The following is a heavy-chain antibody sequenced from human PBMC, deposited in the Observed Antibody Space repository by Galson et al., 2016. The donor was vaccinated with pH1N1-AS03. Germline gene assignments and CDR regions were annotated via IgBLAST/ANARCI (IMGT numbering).Heavy chain of an antibody. CDR3: ARDPRGPCTSATCPTTDYFGIDV. V-gene: IGHV1-2*04. Sequence: SVKVSCKASGYIFTGFYVHWVRQAPGQGLEWMGWINTDSGVTNYAQKFEAWVTMTRDTSVSTAYMELYGLKSADTAVYYCARDPRGPCTSATCPTTDYFGIDVWGQGTTVIVSS. CDR2: INTDSGVT. J-gene: IGHJ6*02. CDR1: GYIFTGFY. D-gene: IGHD2-2*01.